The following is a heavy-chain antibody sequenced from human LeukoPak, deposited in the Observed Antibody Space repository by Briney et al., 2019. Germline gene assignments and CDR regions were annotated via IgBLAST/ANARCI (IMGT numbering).Heavy chain of an antibody. CDR3: ARTSDPWLQLT. J-gene: IGHJ5*02. CDR2: IKQDGSEK. D-gene: IGHD5-24*01. V-gene: IGHV3-7*05. Sequence: GGSLRLSCAASGFTFSNYWMVWVRQAPGKRMEWVGNIKQDGSEKRYADSVRGRFSISRDNAQTSLYLQMSSLRAEDTAVYYCARTSDPWLQLTWGQGTLVTVSS. CDR1: GFTFSNYW.